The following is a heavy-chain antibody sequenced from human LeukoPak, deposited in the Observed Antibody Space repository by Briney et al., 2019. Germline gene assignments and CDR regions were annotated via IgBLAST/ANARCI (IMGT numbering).Heavy chain of an antibody. J-gene: IGHJ4*02. V-gene: IGHV1-69*13. CDR2: IIPIFGTA. Sequence: SVKVSCKASGGTFISYAISWVRQAPGQGLEWMGGIIPIFGTANYAQKFQGRVTITADESTSTAYMELSSLRSEDTAVYYCASPALTTVTTSSRLDYRGQGTLVTVSS. CDR1: GGTFISYA. CDR3: ASPALTTVTTSSRLDY. D-gene: IGHD4-11*01.